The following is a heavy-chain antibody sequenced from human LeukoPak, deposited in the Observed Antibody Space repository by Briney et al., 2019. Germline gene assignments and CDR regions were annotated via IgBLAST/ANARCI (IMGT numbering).Heavy chain of an antibody. V-gene: IGHV1-69*13. CDR2: IIPIFGTV. CDR1: GGTFSSYA. J-gene: IGHJ4*02. D-gene: IGHD3-22*01. Sequence: SVKVSCKASGGTFSSYAISWVRQAPGQGLEWMGGIIPIFGTVNYAQKFQGRVTITADESTSTAYMELSSLRSEDTAVYYCARSPRLWLLPSYFDYWGQGTLVTVSS. CDR3: ARSPRLWLLPSYFDY.